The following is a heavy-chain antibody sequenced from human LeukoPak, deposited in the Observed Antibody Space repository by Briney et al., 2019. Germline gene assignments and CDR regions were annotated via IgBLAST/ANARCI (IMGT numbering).Heavy chain of an antibody. CDR3: ARQIANSFDY. CDR2: ISPNSGGT. D-gene: IGHD6-13*01. Sequence: GASVKVSCKTSGYTFTDYNLHWVRLAPGQGLEWMGWISPNSGGTNYAQKFQGRVTMTRDTSISTAYMELSRLRSDDTAVYYCARQIANSFDYWGQGTLVTVSS. V-gene: IGHV1-2*02. CDR1: GYTFTDYN. J-gene: IGHJ4*02.